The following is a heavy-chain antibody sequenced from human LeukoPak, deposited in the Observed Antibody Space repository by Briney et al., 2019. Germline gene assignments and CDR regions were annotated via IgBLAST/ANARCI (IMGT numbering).Heavy chain of an antibody. D-gene: IGHD3-22*01. V-gene: IGHV4-34*12. CDR2: IIDSGST. Sequence: SETLSLTCAVYGGSFSGYYWSWIRQPPGKGLEWIGEIIDSGSTNYNPSLKSQVTISLDTSKKQFSVNLSSVTAADTAVYYCARQDYYDSSGHNWFDPWGQGTLVTVSS. CDR3: ARQDYYDSSGHNWFDP. CDR1: GGSFSGYY. J-gene: IGHJ5*02.